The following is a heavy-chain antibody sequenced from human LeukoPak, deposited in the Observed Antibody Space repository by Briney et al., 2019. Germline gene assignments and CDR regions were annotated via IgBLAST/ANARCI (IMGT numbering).Heavy chain of an antibody. D-gene: IGHD3-10*01. CDR1: GGTFSSYA. CDR2: IIPILGIA. CDR3: ATISGSYYPRDAFDI. J-gene: IGHJ3*02. Sequence: GSSVEVSFKASGGTFSSYAISWVRQAPGQGLEWMGRIIPILGIANYAQKFQGRVTITADKSTSTAYMELSSLRSEDTAVYYCATISGSYYPRDAFDIWGQGTMVTVSS. V-gene: IGHV1-69*04.